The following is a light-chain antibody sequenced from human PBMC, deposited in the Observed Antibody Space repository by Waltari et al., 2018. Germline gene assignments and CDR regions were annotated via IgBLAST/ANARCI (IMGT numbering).Light chain of an antibody. CDR3: QQSYNVPT. Sequence: IQMTQSPSSLSASVGDRVTITCRASQSISHYLSWYQQKPGKAPKLLIYAASSLQSGVPSRFSGSGSGTDFTLTISSLQPDDFATYYCQQSYNVPTFGPGTKVENK. CDR2: AAS. CDR1: QSISHY. V-gene: IGKV1-39*01. J-gene: IGKJ1*01.